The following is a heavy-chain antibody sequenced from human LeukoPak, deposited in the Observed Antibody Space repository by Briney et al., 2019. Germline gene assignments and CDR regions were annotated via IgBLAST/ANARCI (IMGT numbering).Heavy chain of an antibody. J-gene: IGHJ4*02. D-gene: IGHD3-16*01. V-gene: IGHV1-24*01. CDR1: GYTLTELS. CDR3: ATEVITFGGVNADDY. CDR2: FDPEDGET. Sequence: ASVKVSCKVSGYTLTELSMHWVRQAPGKGLEWMGGFDPEDGETIYAQKFQGRVTMTEDTSTDTAYMELSSLRSEDTAVYYCATEVITFGGVNADDYWGQGTLVTVSS.